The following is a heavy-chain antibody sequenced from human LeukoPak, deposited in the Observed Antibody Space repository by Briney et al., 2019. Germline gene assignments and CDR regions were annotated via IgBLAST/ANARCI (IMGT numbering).Heavy chain of an antibody. CDR1: GFTVSSNY. CDR3: ARDQRWGIAAAGSGGDDAFDI. V-gene: IGHV3-66*01. CDR2: IYSGGST. D-gene: IGHD6-13*01. Sequence: PGGSLRLSCAASGFTVSSNYMSWVRQAPGKGLEWVSVIYSGGSTYYADSVKGRFTISRDNSKNTLYLQMNSLRAEDTAVYYCARDQRWGIAAAGSGGDDAFDIWGQGTMVTVSS. J-gene: IGHJ3*02.